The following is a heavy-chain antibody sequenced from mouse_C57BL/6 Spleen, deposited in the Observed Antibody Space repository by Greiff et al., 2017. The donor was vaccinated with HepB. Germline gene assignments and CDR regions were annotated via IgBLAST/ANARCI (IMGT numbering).Heavy chain of an antibody. J-gene: IGHJ2*01. Sequence: QVQLQQSGAELVRPGASVKLSCKASGYTFTDYYINWVKQRPGQGLEWIARIYPGSGNTYYNEKFKGKATLTAEKSSSTAYMQLGSLTSEDSAVYFCAREEDYYGIFDYWGQGTTRTVSS. D-gene: IGHD1-1*01. CDR2: IYPGSGNT. CDR3: AREEDYYGIFDY. V-gene: IGHV1-76*01. CDR1: GYTFTDYY.